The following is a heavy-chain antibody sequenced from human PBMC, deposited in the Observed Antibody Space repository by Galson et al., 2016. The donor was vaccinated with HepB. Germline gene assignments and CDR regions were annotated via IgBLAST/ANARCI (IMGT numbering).Heavy chain of an antibody. V-gene: IGHV3-30*03. CDR3: ARDHLWAFDY. CDR2: ISYDGNNK. J-gene: IGHJ4*02. D-gene: IGHD7-27*01. CDR1: GFTFKNYA. Sequence: SLRLSCAASGFTFKNYAMNWVRQAPGKGLEWVAVISYDGNNKYYADSVKGRFTISRDNAKNSLYLQMNSLRAEDTAVYYCARDHLWAFDYWGQGTLVTVSS.